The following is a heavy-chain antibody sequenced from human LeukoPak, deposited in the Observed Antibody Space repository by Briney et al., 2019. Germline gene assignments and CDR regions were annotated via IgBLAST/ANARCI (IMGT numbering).Heavy chain of an antibody. Sequence: SVKVSCKASGVTFSSYAISWVRQAPGQGLEWMGGIIPIFGTANYAQKFQGRVTITADESTSTAYMELSSLRSEDTAVYYCARLSGSLFYYFDYWGQGTLVTVSS. J-gene: IGHJ4*02. V-gene: IGHV1-69*13. D-gene: IGHD1-26*01. CDR3: ARLSGSLFYYFDY. CDR1: GVTFSSYA. CDR2: IIPIFGTA.